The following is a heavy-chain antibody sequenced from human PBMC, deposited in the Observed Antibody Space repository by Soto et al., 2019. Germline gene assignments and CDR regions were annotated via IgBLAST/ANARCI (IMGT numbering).Heavy chain of an antibody. Sequence: GGSLRLSCAASGFTFSSYAMSWVRQAPGKGLEWVSAISGSGGSTYYAGSVKGGFTISRDNSKNTLDLQMNSLRAEDTAVYYCAKDELFYGGNDYWGQGTLVTVSS. V-gene: IGHV3-23*01. J-gene: IGHJ4*02. D-gene: IGHD4-17*01. CDR2: ISGSGGST. CDR3: AKDELFYGGNDY. CDR1: GFTFSSYA.